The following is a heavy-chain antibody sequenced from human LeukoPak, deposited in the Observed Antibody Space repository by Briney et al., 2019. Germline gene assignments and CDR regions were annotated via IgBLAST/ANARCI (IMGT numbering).Heavy chain of an antibody. Sequence: GGSLRLSCAASGFTFSSYAMSWVRQAPGKGLEWVSAISGSGGSTYYADSVKGRFTISRDNSKNTLYLQMNSLRAEDTALYHCASNRYSSGWYYFDYWGQGTLVTVSS. CDR3: ASNRYSSGWYYFDY. CDR2: ISGSGGST. V-gene: IGHV3-23*01. J-gene: IGHJ4*02. CDR1: GFTFSSYA. D-gene: IGHD6-19*01.